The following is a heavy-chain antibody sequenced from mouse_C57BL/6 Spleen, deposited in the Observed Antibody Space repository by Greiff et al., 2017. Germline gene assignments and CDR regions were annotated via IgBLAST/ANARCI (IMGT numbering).Heavy chain of an antibody. CDR2: ISYDGSN. D-gene: IGHD1-1*01. CDR3: AREGYGTTVVAFDY. J-gene: IGHJ2*01. Sequence: EVKLMESGPGLVKPSQSLSLTCSVTGYSITSGYYWNWIRQFPGNKLEWMGYISYDGSNNYNPSLKNRISITRDTSKNQFFLKLNSVTTEDTATYYCAREGYGTTVVAFDYWGQGTTLTVSS. CDR1: GYSITSGYY. V-gene: IGHV3-6*01.